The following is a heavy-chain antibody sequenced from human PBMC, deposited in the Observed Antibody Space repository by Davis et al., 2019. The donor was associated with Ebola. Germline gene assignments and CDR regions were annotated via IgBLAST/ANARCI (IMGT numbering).Heavy chain of an antibody. CDR3: ARDDYAGAGYYGMDV. CDR2: IKQDGSEK. J-gene: IGHJ6*02. V-gene: IGHV3-7*01. D-gene: IGHD4-17*01. Sequence: PGGSLRLSCAASGFTFSSYWMSWVRQAPGKGLEWVANIKQDGSEKYYVDSVKGRFTISRDNAKNSLYLQMNSLRAEDTAVYYCARDDYAGAGYYGMDVWGQGTTVTVSS. CDR1: GFTFSSYW.